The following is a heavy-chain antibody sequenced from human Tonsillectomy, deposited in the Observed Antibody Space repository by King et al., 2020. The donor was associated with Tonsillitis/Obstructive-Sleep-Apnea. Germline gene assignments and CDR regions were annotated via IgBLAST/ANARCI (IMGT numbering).Heavy chain of an antibody. J-gene: IGHJ5*02. CDR3: ARDRGDNRNDDVHWSDP. Sequence: QLVQSGAEVKKPGASVKVSCKASGYTFTSYYIHWVRQAPGQGLEWMGIINPSGGSTGYAQQFQGRVTMTSDTATSTVHMELSSLRSEDTAVYYCARDRGDNRNDDVHWSDPWAQGTLVTVSS. CDR1: GYTFTSYY. V-gene: IGHV1-46*01. CDR2: INPSGGST. D-gene: IGHD1-20*01.